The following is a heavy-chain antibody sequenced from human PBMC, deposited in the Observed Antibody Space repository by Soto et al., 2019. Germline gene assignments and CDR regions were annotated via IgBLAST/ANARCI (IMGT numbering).Heavy chain of an antibody. CDR2: ISYDGSNK. J-gene: IGHJ4*02. Sequence: QVQLVESVGGVVQPGRSLRLSCAASGFTFSSYAMHWVRQARGKGLEWVAVISYDGSNKYYADSVKGRFTISRDNSKNTLYLLMNSLRPEDTAVYSCARAPLVVVTATYFDYWGQGTLVTVSS. V-gene: IGHV3-30-3*01. D-gene: IGHD2-21*02. CDR1: GFTFSSYA. CDR3: ARAPLVVVTATYFDY.